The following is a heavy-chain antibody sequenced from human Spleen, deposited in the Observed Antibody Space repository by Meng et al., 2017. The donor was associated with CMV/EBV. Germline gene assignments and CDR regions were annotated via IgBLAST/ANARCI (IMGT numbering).Heavy chain of an antibody. V-gene: IGHV4-34*01. CDR2: VHHRENA. J-gene: IGHJ4*02. D-gene: IGHD3-3*01. CDR3: ARGRGSGFLTSHYFDF. CDR1: GGSFSSSF. Sequence: SETLSLTCAVSGGSFSSSFWNWIRQTPGKGLEWIGEVHHRENASYTPSLKGRANISVDRSRNQLSLTLHSVTAADTAVYYCARGRGSGFLTSHYFDFRAQGTLVTVSS.